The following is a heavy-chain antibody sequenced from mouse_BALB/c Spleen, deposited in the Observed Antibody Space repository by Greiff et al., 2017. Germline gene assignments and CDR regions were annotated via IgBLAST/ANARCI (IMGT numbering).Heavy chain of an antibody. J-gene: IGHJ4*01. V-gene: IGHV5-17*02. Sequence: EVHLVESGGGLVQPGGSRKLSCAASGFTFSSFGMHWVRQAPEKGLEWVAYISSGSSTIYYADTVKGRFTISRYNPKNTLFLQMTSLRSEDTAMYYCARRTTVVATDAMDYWGQGTSVTVSS. CDR3: ARRTTVVATDAMDY. D-gene: IGHD1-1*01. CDR1: GFTFSSFG. CDR2: ISSGSSTI.